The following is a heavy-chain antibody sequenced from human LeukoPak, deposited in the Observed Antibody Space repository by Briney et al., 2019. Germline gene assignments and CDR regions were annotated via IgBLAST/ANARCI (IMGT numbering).Heavy chain of an antibody. V-gene: IGHV3-23*01. D-gene: IGHD2-21*01. CDR3: AKDYRIGYSDHFDY. J-gene: IGHJ4*02. CDR2: IYESGQTT. Sequence: GGSLRLSCVGSGFTFSSHAMSWVRQAPEKGLEWVSGIYESGQTTHYADSVKGRFSISRDNSKNTLYLQMDSLGGEDTAIYYCAKDYRIGYSDHFDYWGQGALVTVSS. CDR1: GFTFSSHA.